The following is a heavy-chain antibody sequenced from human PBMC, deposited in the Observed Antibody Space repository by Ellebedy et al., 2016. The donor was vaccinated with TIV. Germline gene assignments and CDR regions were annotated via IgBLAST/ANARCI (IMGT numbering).Heavy chain of an antibody. J-gene: IGHJ4*02. CDR2: IFYRGST. CDR3: ARHFRYTYGHLID. CDR1: GGSVSSHY. V-gene: IGHV4-59*08. D-gene: IGHD5-18*01. Sequence: MPSETLSLTCSLSGGSVSSHYWSWIRQPPGKGLEWFAYIFYRGSTNYNPSLKSRVTVSVDTSKNQFSRTLDSVTAADTAVYYCARHFRYTYGHLIDWGPGILVTVAS.